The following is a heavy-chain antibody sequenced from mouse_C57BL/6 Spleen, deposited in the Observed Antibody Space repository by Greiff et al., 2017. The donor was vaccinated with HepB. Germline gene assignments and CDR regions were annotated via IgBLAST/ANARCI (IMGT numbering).Heavy chain of an antibody. CDR3: TYHGNYPAWFAY. V-gene: IGHV14-4*01. J-gene: IGHJ3*01. Sequence: VQLQQSGAELVRPGASVKLSCTASGFNIKDDYMHWVKQRPEQGLEWIGWIDPENGDTEYASKFQGKATITADTSSNTANLQLSSLTSEDTAVYDGTYHGNYPAWFAYWGQGTLVTVSA. CDR2: IDPENGDT. CDR1: GFNIKDDY. D-gene: IGHD2-1*01.